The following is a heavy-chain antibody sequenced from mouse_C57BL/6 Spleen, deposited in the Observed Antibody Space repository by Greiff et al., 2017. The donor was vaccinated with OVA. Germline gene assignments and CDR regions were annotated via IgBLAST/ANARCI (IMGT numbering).Heavy chain of an antibody. CDR3: TRRMLFDGYYGYFDV. V-gene: IGHV1-15*01. Sequence: QVQLKESGAELVRPGASVTLSCKASGYTFTDYEMHWVKQTPVHGLEWIGAIDPETGGTAYNQKFKGKAILTADKSSSTAYMELRSLTSEDSAVYYCTRRMLFDGYYGYFDVWGTGTTVTVSS. CDR1: GYTFTDYE. CDR2: IDPETGGT. D-gene: IGHD2-3*01. J-gene: IGHJ1*03.